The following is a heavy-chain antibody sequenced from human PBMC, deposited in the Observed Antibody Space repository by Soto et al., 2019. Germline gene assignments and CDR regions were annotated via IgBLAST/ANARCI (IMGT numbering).Heavy chain of an antibody. CDR1: GFTFSSYA. CDR3: ATLDGGGEYYDFWSGYYTSDY. CDR2: ISGSGGGT. Sequence: EVQLLESGGGLVQPGGSLRLSCAASGFTFSSYAMSWVRQAPGKGLEWVSAISGSGGGTYHADSGKGRFTISRDNSKTTVDLTRNGRGDGDTAVYYCATLDGGGEYYDFWSGYYTSDYWGQGTLVTVSS. D-gene: IGHD3-3*01. V-gene: IGHV3-23*01. J-gene: IGHJ4*02.